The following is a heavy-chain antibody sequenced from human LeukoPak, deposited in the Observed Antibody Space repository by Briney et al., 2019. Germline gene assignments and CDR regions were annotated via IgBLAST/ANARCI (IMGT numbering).Heavy chain of an antibody. V-gene: IGHV1-18*01. J-gene: IGHJ5*02. CDR3: ARGIAAAGTTLPINWFDP. Sequence: GASVKVSCKASGYSFSRYGISWVRQAPGQGLEWMGWISTYNGNTNYAQKFQGRVTMTTDTSTNTAYMELRSLRSDDTAVYYCARGIAAAGTTLPINWFDPWGQGTLVTVSS. D-gene: IGHD6-13*01. CDR2: ISTYNGNT. CDR1: GYSFSRYG.